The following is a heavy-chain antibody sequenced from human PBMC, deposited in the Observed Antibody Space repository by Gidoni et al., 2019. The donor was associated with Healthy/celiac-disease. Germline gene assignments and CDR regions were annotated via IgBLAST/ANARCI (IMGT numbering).Heavy chain of an antibody. D-gene: IGHD3-22*01. Sequence: QLQLQESGSGLVKPSQTLSLTCAVSGGSISSGGYSWSWIRQPPGKGLGWIGYIYHSGSTYYNPSLKSRVTISVDRSKNQFSLKLSSVTAADTAVYYCARGYYDSSGPNVMDVWGQGTTVTVSS. CDR3: ARGYYDSSGPNVMDV. CDR2: IYHSGST. J-gene: IGHJ6*02. V-gene: IGHV4-30-2*01. CDR1: GGSISSGGYS.